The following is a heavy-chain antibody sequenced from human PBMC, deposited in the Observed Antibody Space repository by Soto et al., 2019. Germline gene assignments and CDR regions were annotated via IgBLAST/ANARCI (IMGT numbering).Heavy chain of an antibody. CDR3: ARENHRDYYGSGSYSYYYGMDV. V-gene: IGHV1-69*08. J-gene: IGHJ6*02. CDR1: GGTFSSYT. D-gene: IGHD3-10*01. Sequence: QVQLVQSGAEVKKPGSSVKVSCKASGGTFSSYTISWVRQAPGQGLEWMGRIIPILGIANYAQKFQGRVTISADKSTCTAYMELSSMRSEDTAVYYCARENHRDYYGSGSYSYYYGMDVWGQGTTVTVSS. CDR2: IIPILGIA.